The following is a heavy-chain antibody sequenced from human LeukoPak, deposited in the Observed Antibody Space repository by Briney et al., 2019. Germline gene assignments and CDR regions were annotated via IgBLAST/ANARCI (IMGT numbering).Heavy chain of an antibody. CDR1: GGSISSSSYY. CDR2: IYYSGST. Sequence: SETLSLTCTVSGGSISSSSYYWGWIRQPPGKGLEWLGSIYYSGSTYYNPSLKSRVTISIDTSKNQFSLKLSSVTAADTAVYYCASDGGFGELSGGMDVWGQGTTVTVSS. CDR3: ASDGGFGELSGGMDV. D-gene: IGHD3-10*01. V-gene: IGHV4-39*07. J-gene: IGHJ6*02.